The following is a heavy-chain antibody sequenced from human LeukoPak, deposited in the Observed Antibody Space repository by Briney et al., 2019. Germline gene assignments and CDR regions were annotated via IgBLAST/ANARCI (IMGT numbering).Heavy chain of an antibody. CDR3: ARHGRMGFDP. V-gene: IGHV4-38-2*02. J-gene: IGHJ5*02. D-gene: IGHD1-26*01. Sequence: PSETLSLTCSVSGYFISSGYYWGWIRQPPGKGLEWIGSMYHSGNANYNPSLKSRVTMSADTSKNQFSLKLTSVTAADTAVYYCARHGRMGFDPWGQGTLVTVSS. CDR2: MYHSGNA. CDR1: GYFISSGYY.